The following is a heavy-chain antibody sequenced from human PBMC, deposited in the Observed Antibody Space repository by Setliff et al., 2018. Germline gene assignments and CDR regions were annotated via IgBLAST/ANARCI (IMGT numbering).Heavy chain of an antibody. CDR2: IQKSGGT. CDR1: GVSISNYY. J-gene: IGHJ6*02. CDR3: ARDRTAYSYGLDV. D-gene: IGHD5-18*01. V-gene: IGHV4-59*01. Sequence: TSETLSLTCNVSGVSISNYYWSWIRQPPGKGLECIGYIQKSGGTNYNPSLKSRVTISVDTSTNQFSLKLRSVTAADTAVYYCARDRTAYSYGLDVWGHGTTVTVSS.